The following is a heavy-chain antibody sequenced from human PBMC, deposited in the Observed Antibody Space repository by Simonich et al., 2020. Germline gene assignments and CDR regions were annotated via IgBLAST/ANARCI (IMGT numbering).Heavy chain of an antibody. J-gene: IGHJ4*02. CDR3: ARETSYYGSGSYYFDD. V-gene: IGHV3-21*01. Sequence: GGGLVKPGGSLRLSCAASGFTFSSYSMNWVRQAPGKGLEWVSSISSSRSYIYYADSVKGRFTISRDNAKNSLYLQMNSLRAEDTAVYYCARETSYYGSGSYYFDDWGQGTLVTVSS. CDR1: GFTFSSYS. D-gene: IGHD3-10*01. CDR2: ISSSRSYI.